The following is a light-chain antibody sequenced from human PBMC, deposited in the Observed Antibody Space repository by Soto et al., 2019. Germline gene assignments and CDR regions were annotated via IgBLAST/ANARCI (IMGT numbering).Light chain of an antibody. CDR2: LDSDGSH. Sequence: QHVLTQSPSASASLGASVKLTCTLSSGHRSYAIAWHQQQPEKGPRYLMKLDSDGSHTKGDAIPDRFSGSSSGAERYLTISSLQSEDEADYYCQTWGTGIHVVFGGGTKLTVL. J-gene: IGLJ2*01. V-gene: IGLV4-69*01. CDR1: SGHRSYA. CDR3: QTWGTGIHVV.